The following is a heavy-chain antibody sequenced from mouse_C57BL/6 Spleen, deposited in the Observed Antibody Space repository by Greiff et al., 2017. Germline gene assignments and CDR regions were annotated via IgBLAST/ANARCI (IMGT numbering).Heavy chain of an antibody. V-gene: IGHV14-3*01. CDR2: IDPANGNT. J-gene: IGHJ2*01. CDR3: ARSNYGSGGYFDY. Sequence: VHVKQSVAELVRPGASVKLSCTASGFNIKNTYMHWVKQRPEQGLEWIGRIDPANGNTKYAPKFQGKATITADTSSNTAYLQLSSLTSEDTAIYSCARSNYGSGGYFDYWGQGTTLTVSS. D-gene: IGHD1-1*01. CDR1: GFNIKNTY.